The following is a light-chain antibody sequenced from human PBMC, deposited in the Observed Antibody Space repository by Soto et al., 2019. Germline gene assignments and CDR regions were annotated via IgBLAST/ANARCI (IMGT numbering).Light chain of an antibody. Sequence: EIVMTQSPATLSVSPGERATLSCRASQSVSSNLAWYQQKPGQAPRLLIYGASTRATGIPARFSGSGSGTRFTLTIITLQSDDFAVCYCPQHNNWSYTFGHGTPLEIK. V-gene: IGKV3-15*01. CDR1: QSVSSN. J-gene: IGKJ2*01. CDR2: GAS. CDR3: PQHNNWSYT.